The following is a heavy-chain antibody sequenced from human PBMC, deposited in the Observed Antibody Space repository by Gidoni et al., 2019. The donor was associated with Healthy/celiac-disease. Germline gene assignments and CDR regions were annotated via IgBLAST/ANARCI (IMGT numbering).Heavy chain of an antibody. Sequence: EVQLVASGGGLVQPGGSLRLSCSASGFTFSSYAMHWVRQAPGKGLEYVSAISSNGGSTYYADSVKGRFTISRDNSKNTLYLQMSSLRAEDTAVYYCVKDHGVAEASFGYWGQGTLVTVSS. J-gene: IGHJ4*02. CDR1: GFTFSSYA. D-gene: IGHD6-19*01. CDR2: ISSNGGST. V-gene: IGHV3-64D*06. CDR3: VKDHGVAEASFGY.